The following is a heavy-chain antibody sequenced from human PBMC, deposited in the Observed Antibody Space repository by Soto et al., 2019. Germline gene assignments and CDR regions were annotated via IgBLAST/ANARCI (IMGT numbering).Heavy chain of an antibody. CDR2: TYYRSKWYN. CDR3: ASGGAPGSRYYYYGMDV. J-gene: IGHJ6*02. CDR1: GDSVSSNSAA. Sequence: SQTLSLPCAISGDSVSSNSAAWNWIRQSPSRGLEWLGRTYYRSKWYNDYAVSVKSRITINPDTSKNQFSLQLNSVTPEDTAVYYCASGGAPGSRYYYYGMDVWGQGTTVTVSS. D-gene: IGHD3-10*01. V-gene: IGHV6-1*01.